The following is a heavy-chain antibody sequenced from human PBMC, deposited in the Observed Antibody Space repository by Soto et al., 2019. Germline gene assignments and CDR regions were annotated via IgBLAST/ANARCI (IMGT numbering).Heavy chain of an antibody. J-gene: IGHJ4*02. CDR3: ARLMTTVTFSFDY. CDR2: ISNSGSTI. V-gene: IGHV3-48*03. Sequence: PGGSLRLSCAASGFAFSSYEMIWVRQAPGKGLEWASYISNSGSTIYYADSVKGRFTISRDNAKNSLYLQMNSLRAEDTAVYYCARLMTTVTFSFDYWGQGTLVTV. CDR1: GFAFSSYE. D-gene: IGHD4-4*01.